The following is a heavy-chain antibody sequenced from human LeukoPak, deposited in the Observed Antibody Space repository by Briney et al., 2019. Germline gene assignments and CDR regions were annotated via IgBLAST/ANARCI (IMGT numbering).Heavy chain of an antibody. Sequence: GESLKISCKGSGYSFTSYWIGWVRQMPGKGLEWMGIIYPGDSDTRYSPSFQGQVTISADKSISTAYLQWSSLKASDTAMYYCARQGQMGARSQGLLYYFDYWGQGTLVTVSS. D-gene: IGHD1-26*01. J-gene: IGHJ4*02. CDR1: GYSFTSYW. V-gene: IGHV5-51*01. CDR3: ARQGQMGARSQGLLYYFDY. CDR2: IYPGDSDT.